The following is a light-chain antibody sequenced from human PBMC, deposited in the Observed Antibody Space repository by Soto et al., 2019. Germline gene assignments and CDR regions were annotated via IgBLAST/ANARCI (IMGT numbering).Light chain of an antibody. J-gene: IGKJ1*01. CDR2: EAS. CDR1: QSISSY. Sequence: DFQMTQCRSTLSASVGDRVTITCRASQSISSYLAWYQQKPGKAPKLLIYEASNLESGVPSRFSGSGSGTEFTLTISSLQPDDFATYYCQQSNNYPWTFGQGTKVDIK. CDR3: QQSNNYPWT. V-gene: IGKV1-5*03.